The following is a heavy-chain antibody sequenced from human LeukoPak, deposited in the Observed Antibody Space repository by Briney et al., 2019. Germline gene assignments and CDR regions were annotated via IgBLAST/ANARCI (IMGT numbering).Heavy chain of an antibody. CDR1: GGSISSYY. J-gene: IGHJ5*02. D-gene: IGHD6-13*01. Sequence: PSETLSLTCTVSGGSISSYYWNWVRQPPGKGLEWIGNIYSSGSTDYNPSLKSRVTISVDTSKNQFSLKLTSVTAADTAVYYCAREGYSSNWFLHWFDPWGQGTLVTVSS. CDR3: AREGYSSNWFLHWFDP. CDR2: IYSSGST. V-gene: IGHV4-4*08.